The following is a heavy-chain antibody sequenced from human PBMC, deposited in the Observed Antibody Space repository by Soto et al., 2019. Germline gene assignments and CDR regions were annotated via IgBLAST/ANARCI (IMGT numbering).Heavy chain of an antibody. CDR1: GFSFSDYG. CDR2: IWFDGSNK. CDR3: ARRRATVTTAWFYHAMDV. D-gene: IGHD4-17*01. Sequence: QVQLVESGGGVVQPGTSLRLSCAASGFSFSDYGMHWVRQAPGKGLEWVAVIWFDGSNKYYAESVKGRFTISRDNSKNTVDLQMDRLRADDTAVYDCARRRATVTTAWFYHAMDVWGQGTTVTVSS. V-gene: IGHV3-33*01. J-gene: IGHJ6*02.